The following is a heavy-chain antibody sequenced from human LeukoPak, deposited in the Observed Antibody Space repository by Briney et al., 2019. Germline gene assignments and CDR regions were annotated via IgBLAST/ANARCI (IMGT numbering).Heavy chain of an antibody. J-gene: IGHJ5*02. Sequence: GGSLRLSCAASGFTFSSYAMHWVRQAPGKGLEWVAVISYDGSNKYYADSVKGRFTVSRDNSKNTLYLQMNSLRAEDTAVYYCARGMTTVATRPFDPWGQGTLVTVSS. CDR1: GFTFSSYA. V-gene: IGHV3-30-3*01. CDR2: ISYDGSNK. D-gene: IGHD4-17*01. CDR3: ARGMTTVATRPFDP.